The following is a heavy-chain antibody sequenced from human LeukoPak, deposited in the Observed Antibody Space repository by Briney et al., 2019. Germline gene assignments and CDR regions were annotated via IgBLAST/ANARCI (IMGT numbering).Heavy chain of an antibody. J-gene: IGHJ4*02. D-gene: IGHD3-10*01. V-gene: IGHV1-8*03. CDR2: MNPNSGNS. Sequence: ASVKVSCKASGYTFTGYDINWVRQATGQGLEWMGWMNPNSGNSGYTQKFQGRVTLTRDTSITTAYMELSSLRSDDTAVYFCARSGSYYSGMYFFDSWGLGTLVSVSS. CDR3: ARSGSYYSGMYFFDS. CDR1: GYTFTGYD.